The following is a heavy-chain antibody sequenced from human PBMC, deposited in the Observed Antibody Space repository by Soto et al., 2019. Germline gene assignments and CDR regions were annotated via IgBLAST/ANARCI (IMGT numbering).Heavy chain of an antibody. CDR3: ARSSSSSLTGPIEDYYYYMDV. Sequence: ASVKVSCKASGGTFSSYTISWVRQAPGQGLEWMGRIIPILGIANYAQKFQGRVTITADKSTSTAYMELSSLRSEDTAVYYCARSSSSSLTGPIEDYYYYMDVWGKGTTVTVSS. D-gene: IGHD6-6*01. V-gene: IGHV1-69*02. J-gene: IGHJ6*03. CDR2: IIPILGIA. CDR1: GGTFSSYT.